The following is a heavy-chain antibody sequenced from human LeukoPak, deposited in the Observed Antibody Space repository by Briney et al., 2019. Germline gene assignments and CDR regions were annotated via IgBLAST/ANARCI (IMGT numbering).Heavy chain of an antibody. Sequence: ASVKVSCKVSGYTLTELSMHWVRQAPGKGLEWMGGFDPEDGETIYAQKFQGRVTMTEGTSTDTAYMELSSLRSEDTAVYYCATAYYDILTGYYHFDYWGQGTLVTVSS. V-gene: IGHV1-24*01. CDR2: FDPEDGET. D-gene: IGHD3-9*01. CDR1: GYTLTELS. J-gene: IGHJ4*02. CDR3: ATAYYDILTGYYHFDY.